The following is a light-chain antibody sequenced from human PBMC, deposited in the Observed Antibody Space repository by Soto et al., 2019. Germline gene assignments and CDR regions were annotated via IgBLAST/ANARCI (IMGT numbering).Light chain of an antibody. V-gene: IGKV3-20*01. J-gene: IGKJ5*01. Sequence: IVLTLSPGTLSLSPGERATLSCRVSQRISSNYLGWYQQKPGQAPRLLIYAASSRATGIPDRFSGSGSGTNFTLTISRLEPEDFAVYYCQQYGSSPPITFGQGTRLEIK. CDR2: AAS. CDR3: QQYGSSPPIT. CDR1: QRISSNY.